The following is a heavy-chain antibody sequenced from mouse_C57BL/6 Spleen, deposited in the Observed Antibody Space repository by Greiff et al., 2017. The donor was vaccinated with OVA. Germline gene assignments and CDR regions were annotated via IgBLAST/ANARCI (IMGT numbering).Heavy chain of an antibody. CDR3: ARDDSYFDY. V-gene: IGHV5-4*01. CDR1: GFTFSSYA. Sequence: DVKLVESGGGLVKPGGSLKLSCAASGFTFSSYAMSWVRQTPEKRLEWVATISDGGSYTYYPDNVKGRFTISRDNAKNNLYLQMSHLKSEDTAMYYCARDDSYFDYWGQGTTLTVSS. J-gene: IGHJ2*01. D-gene: IGHD2-4*01. CDR2: ISDGGSYT.